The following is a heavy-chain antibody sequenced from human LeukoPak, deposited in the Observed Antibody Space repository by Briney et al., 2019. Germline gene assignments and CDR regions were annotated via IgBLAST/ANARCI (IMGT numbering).Heavy chain of an antibody. J-gene: IGHJ4*02. CDR2: INPNSGGT. V-gene: IGHV1-2*02. CDR1: GYTXTGYY. Sequence: ASVKVSCKASGYTXTGYYMHWVRQAPGQGLEWMGWINPNSGGTNYARKFQGRVTMTRDTSISTAYMELSRLRSDDTAVYYCASNIVVADRGLDYWGQGTLVTVSS. D-gene: IGHD6-19*01. CDR3: ASNIVVADRGLDY.